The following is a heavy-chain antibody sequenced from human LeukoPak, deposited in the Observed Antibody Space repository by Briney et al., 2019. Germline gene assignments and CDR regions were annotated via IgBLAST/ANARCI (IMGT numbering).Heavy chain of an antibody. Sequence: GGSLRLSRAASGFIFSPYAMSWVRQAPGKGLEWVAGIAGGDDRFYADSVKGRFSISRDDAKNSVYLQMNSLRAEDTAVYYCAREEGATDYWGQGTLVTVSS. J-gene: IGHJ4*02. D-gene: IGHD1-26*01. V-gene: IGHV3-23*01. CDR1: GFIFSPYA. CDR3: AREEGATDY. CDR2: IAGGDDR.